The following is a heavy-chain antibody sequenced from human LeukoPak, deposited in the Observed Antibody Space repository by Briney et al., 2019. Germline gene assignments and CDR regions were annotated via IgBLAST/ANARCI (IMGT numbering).Heavy chain of an antibody. J-gene: IGHJ3*02. V-gene: IGHV4-39*02. CDR1: GGSISSSSCY. Sequence: PSETLSLTCTVSGGSISSSSCYWGWIRQPPGKGLEWIGSIYYSGSTYYNPSLKSRVTISVDTSKNQFSLKLSSVTAADTAVYYCAREVWGYSGSPGAFDIWGQGTMVTVSS. CDR3: AREVWGYSGSPGAFDI. D-gene: IGHD1-26*01. CDR2: IYYSGST.